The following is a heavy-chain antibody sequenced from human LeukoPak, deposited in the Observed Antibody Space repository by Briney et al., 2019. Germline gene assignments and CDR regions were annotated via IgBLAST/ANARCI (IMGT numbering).Heavy chain of an antibody. CDR1: GFTFSNYV. CDR3: AKRGFPDFDY. J-gene: IGHJ4*02. Sequence: GGSLSLSCAASGFTFSNYVMTWVRQAPGKGLEWVSDISDSGGSTYYADSVKGRFTISRDNSKNTLFLHMSSLRAEDTAVYYCAKRGFPDFDYWGQGTLVTVSS. CDR2: ISDSGGST. D-gene: IGHD3-10*01. V-gene: IGHV3-23*01.